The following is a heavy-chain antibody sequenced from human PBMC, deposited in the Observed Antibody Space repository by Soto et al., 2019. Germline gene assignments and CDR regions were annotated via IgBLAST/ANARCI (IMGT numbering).Heavy chain of an antibody. CDR3: ARGNHRWLQLWYFDL. J-gene: IGHJ2*01. V-gene: IGHV1-69*12. Sequence: QVQLVQSGAEVKKPGSSVTVSCKASGGTFSSYTISWVRQAPGQGLEWMGGISPIFGTANYAQKFQSRVTITADESTSTAYMELSSLRSEDTAVYYCARGNHRWLQLWYFDLWGRGTLVTVSS. CDR1: GGTFSSYT. CDR2: ISPIFGTA. D-gene: IGHD5-12*01.